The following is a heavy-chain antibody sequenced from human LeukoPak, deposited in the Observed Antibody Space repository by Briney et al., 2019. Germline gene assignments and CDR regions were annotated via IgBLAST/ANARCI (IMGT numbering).Heavy chain of an antibody. CDR3: VRFALTSSLDH. V-gene: IGHV5-51*01. CDR2: IYPGYSDA. Sequence: GESLKISCKISGYKLTNNWIGGVRQVPRKGLEWMGLIYPGYSDAKYSPSFQGQVTLSVDASISTAYLQLSGLRASDTAIYYCVRFALTSSLDHWGQGTLVTVSS. CDR1: GYKLTNNW. J-gene: IGHJ5*02. D-gene: IGHD6-13*01.